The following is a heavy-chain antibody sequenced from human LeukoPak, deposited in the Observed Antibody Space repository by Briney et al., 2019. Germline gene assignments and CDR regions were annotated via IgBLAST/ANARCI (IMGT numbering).Heavy chain of an antibody. CDR2: ISHDGQNK. V-gene: IGHV3-30*04. D-gene: IGHD1-26*01. Sequence: GGSLRLSCAASGFTFSTYVMHWVRQAPGMGLEWGAVISHDGQNKDYADFVKGRFTISRDNAKNSLYLQMNSLRAEDTAVYYCARVFKGGSYSLLYAFDIWGQGTMVTVSS. J-gene: IGHJ3*02. CDR3: ARVFKGGSYSLLYAFDI. CDR1: GFTFSTYV.